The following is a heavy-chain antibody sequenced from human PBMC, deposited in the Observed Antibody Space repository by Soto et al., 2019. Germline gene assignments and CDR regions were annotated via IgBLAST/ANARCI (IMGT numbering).Heavy chain of an antibody. Sequence: GGSLRLSCTVSGFTFSNAWMTWVRQAPGKGLEWVGRIKSKTDDGTTDYAAPVKGRFTISRDDSRNTLYLQMNSLKTVDTAVYYCTTDSSSWAYYYYYGMDVWGQGTTVTVSS. D-gene: IGHD2-2*01. V-gene: IGHV3-15*01. CDR1: GFTFSNAW. CDR3: TTDSSSWAYYYYYGMDV. CDR2: IKSKTDDGTT. J-gene: IGHJ6*02.